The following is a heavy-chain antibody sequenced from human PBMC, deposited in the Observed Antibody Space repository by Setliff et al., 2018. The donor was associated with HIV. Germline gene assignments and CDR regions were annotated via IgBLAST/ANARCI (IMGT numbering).Heavy chain of an antibody. CDR1: GGSISGYY. V-gene: IGHV4-4*09. J-gene: IGHJ4*02. Sequence: SETLSLTCTVSGGSISGYYWSWIRQPPGKGLEWIGYIYTTGSTNYNPSLKSRVTISVDTSKNQFSLKLSSVTAADTAMYYCARGLSFYDPGGFDYWGQGTLVTVSS. CDR2: IYTTGST. D-gene: IGHD3-22*01. CDR3: ARGLSFYDPGGFDY.